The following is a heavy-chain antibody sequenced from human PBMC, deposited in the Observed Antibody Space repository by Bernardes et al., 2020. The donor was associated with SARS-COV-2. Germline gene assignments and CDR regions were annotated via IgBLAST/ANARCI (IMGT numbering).Heavy chain of an antibody. D-gene: IGHD4-17*01. CDR2: IDPADSYA. J-gene: IGHJ4*02. CDR3: ARQGDDYIDSLDY. Sequence: GESLKISCKSSGYSFSSYWITWVRQMPGKGLECMGRIDPADSYAIYSPSFEGHVTISADKSNGAAYLQWSSLEVSDTAIYYCARQGDDYIDSLDYWGQGTLVTVSS. CDR1: GYSFSSYW. V-gene: IGHV5-10-1*01.